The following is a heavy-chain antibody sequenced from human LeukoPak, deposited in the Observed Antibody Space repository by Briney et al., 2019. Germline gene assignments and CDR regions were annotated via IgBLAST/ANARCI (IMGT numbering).Heavy chain of an antibody. CDR2: INHSGST. CDR1: GGSFSGYY. V-gene: IGHV4-34*01. Sequence: SETLSLTCAVYGGSFSGYYWSWIRQPPGKGLEWIGEINHSGSTNYNPSLKSRVTISVDTSKNQFFLKLNSVTAADTAVYYCARIYSSSWFLNWFDPWGQGTLVTVSS. J-gene: IGHJ5*02. D-gene: IGHD6-13*01. CDR3: ARIYSSSWFLNWFDP.